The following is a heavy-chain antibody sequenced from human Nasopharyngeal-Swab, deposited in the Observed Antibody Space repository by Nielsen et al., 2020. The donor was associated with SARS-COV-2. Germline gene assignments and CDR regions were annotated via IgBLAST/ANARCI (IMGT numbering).Heavy chain of an antibody. CDR2: ISYDGSNK. CDR3: ARVDGWFGELFVDY. D-gene: IGHD3-10*01. J-gene: IGHJ4*02. CDR1: GFTFSSYA. Sequence: GGSLRLSCAASGFTFSSYAMRWVRQAPGKGLEWVAVISYDGSNKYYADSVKGRFTISRDNSKNTLYLQMNSLRAEDTAVYYCARVDGWFGELFVDYWGQGTLVTVSS. V-gene: IGHV3-30-3*01.